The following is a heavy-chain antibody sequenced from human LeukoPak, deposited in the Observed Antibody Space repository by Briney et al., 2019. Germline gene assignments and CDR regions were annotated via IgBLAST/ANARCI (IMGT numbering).Heavy chain of an antibody. Sequence: ASVKVSCKASGYTFTGYYLHWVRQATGQGLEWMGWINPNSGGTNYAQKFQGRVTMTRDTSISTAYMELSRLRSDDTAVYYCARVPYDFWSGYDKIPEYFQHWGQGTLVTVSS. CDR2: INPNSGGT. J-gene: IGHJ1*01. V-gene: IGHV1-2*02. CDR1: GYTFTGYY. D-gene: IGHD3-3*01. CDR3: ARVPYDFWSGYDKIPEYFQH.